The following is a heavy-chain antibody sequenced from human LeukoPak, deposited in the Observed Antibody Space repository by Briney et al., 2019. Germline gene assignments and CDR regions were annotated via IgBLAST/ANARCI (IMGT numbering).Heavy chain of an antibody. Sequence: GGSLRLSCAASGFTFSSHWMHWVRQAPGKGLVWVSRINGAGSSTSYADSVKGRFTVSRDNAKNTLNLQMNSLRAEDTAVYYCARDYVDTANYYDSSGLDYWGQGTLVTVSS. CDR3: ARDYVDTANYYDSSGLDY. CDR1: GFTFSSHW. J-gene: IGHJ4*02. V-gene: IGHV3-74*01. D-gene: IGHD3-22*01. CDR2: INGAGSST.